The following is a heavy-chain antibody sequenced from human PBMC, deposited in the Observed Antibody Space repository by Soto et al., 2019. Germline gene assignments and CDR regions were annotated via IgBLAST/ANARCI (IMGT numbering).Heavy chain of an antibody. CDR3: ARRGDDYGDLNWYFDL. CDR1: GGSFSGYY. Sequence: QVQLQQWGAGLLKPSETLSPTCAVYGGSFSGYYWSWIRQPPGKGLEWIGEINHSGSTNYNPSLKSRVTISVDTSKNQFSLKLSSVTAADTAVYYCARRGDDYGDLNWYFDLWGRGTLVTVSS. J-gene: IGHJ2*01. V-gene: IGHV4-34*01. D-gene: IGHD4-17*01. CDR2: INHSGST.